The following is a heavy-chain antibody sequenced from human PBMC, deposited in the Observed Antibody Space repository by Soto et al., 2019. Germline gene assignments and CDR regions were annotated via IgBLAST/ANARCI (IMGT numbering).Heavy chain of an antibody. J-gene: IGHJ6*02. CDR3: AAPREYTYYYYYYGMDV. V-gene: IGHV1-58*01. Sequence: SVKVSCKASGLTFTSSAVQWVRQARGQRLEWIGWIVVGSGNTNYAQKFQERVTITRDMSTSTAYMELSSLRSEDTAVYYCAAPREYTYYYYYYGMDVWGQGTTVTVSS. CDR2: IVVGSGNT. D-gene: IGHD6-6*01. CDR1: GLTFTSSA.